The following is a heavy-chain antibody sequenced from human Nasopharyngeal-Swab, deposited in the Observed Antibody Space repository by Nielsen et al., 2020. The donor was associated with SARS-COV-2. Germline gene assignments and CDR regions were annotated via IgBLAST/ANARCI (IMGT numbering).Heavy chain of an antibody. Sequence: ASVKVSCKASGYTFTSYYMHWVRQAPGQGLEWMGRINPNSGGTNYAQKFQGRVTMTRDTSISTAYMELSRLRSDDTAVYYCARETSGYDPRGFDPWGQGTLVTVSS. D-gene: IGHD5-12*01. CDR2: INPNSGGT. V-gene: IGHV1-2*06. J-gene: IGHJ5*02. CDR1: GYTFTSYY. CDR3: ARETSGYDPRGFDP.